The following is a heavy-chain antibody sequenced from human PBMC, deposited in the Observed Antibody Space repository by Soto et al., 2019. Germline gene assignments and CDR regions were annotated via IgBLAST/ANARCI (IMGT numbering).Heavy chain of an antibody. CDR3: AKDTYSGYVYYIDV. CDR2: ICWNSGSI. CDR1: GFTFDEDA. V-gene: IGHV3-9*01. Sequence: EVQLVESGGGLVQAGRSLRLSCAASGFTFDEDAMHWVRQAPGKGLEWVSGICWNSGSIGYADSVKGRFTISRDNAKNSLYLQMNSLRAEDTALYYCAKDTYSGYVYYIDVWGKGTTVTVSS. J-gene: IGHJ6*03. D-gene: IGHD5-12*01.